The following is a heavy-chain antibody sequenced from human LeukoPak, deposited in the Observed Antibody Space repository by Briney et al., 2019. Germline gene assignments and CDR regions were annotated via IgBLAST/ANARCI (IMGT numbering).Heavy chain of an antibody. CDR1: GDSVSSNSAA. J-gene: IGHJ6*03. CDR2: TYYRSKWYN. D-gene: IGHD6-19*01. Sequence: SQTLSLTCAISGDSVSSNSAAWNWIRQSPSRGLEWLGRTYYRSKWYNDYAVSVKSRITINPDTSKNQFSLQLNSVTPEDTAVYYCARAQRTVAGKSYYYYMDVWGKGTTVTVSS. V-gene: IGHV6-1*01. CDR3: ARAQRTVAGKSYYYYMDV.